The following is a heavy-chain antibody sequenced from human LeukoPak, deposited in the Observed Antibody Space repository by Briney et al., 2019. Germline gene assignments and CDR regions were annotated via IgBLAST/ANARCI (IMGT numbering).Heavy chain of an antibody. CDR3: TTPYDFWSGYWYYFDY. V-gene: IGHV3-15*01. CDR1: GFTFSNAW. CDR2: IKSKTDGGTT. J-gene: IGHJ4*02. Sequence: GGSLRLSCAASGFTFSNAWMSWVRQAPGKGLEWVGRIKSKTDGGTTDYAAPVKGRFTISRDDSKNTLYPQMNSLKTEDTAVYYCTTPYDFWSGYWYYFDYWGQGTLVTVSS. D-gene: IGHD3-3*01.